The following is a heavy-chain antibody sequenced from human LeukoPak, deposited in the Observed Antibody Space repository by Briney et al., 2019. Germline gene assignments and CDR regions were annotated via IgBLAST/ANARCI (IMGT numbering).Heavy chain of an antibody. CDR1: GFMFSTYW. D-gene: IGHD6-13*01. CDR2: IKPDGSET. CDR3: GRFGYEAAVDL. J-gene: IGHJ4*02. V-gene: IGHV3-7*01. Sequence: PGESLRLSCAASGFMFSTYWMTWVRQAPGEGLEWVANIKPDGSETYYVDPVGGRFTISRDNAKNLLYLQMNSLRGEDTAVYYCGRFGYEAAVDLWGQGTLVTVSS.